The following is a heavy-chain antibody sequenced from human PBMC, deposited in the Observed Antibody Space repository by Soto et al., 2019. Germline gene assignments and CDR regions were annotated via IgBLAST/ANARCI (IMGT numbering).Heavy chain of an antibody. CDR2: ISYDGSNK. CDR1: GFTFSSYA. J-gene: IGHJ1*01. Sequence: GGSLRLSCAASGFTFSSYAMHWVRQAPGKRLEWVAVISYDGSNKYYADSVKGRFTISRDNSKNTLYLQMNSLGAEDTAVYYCARSRSTGSILQHWGQGTLVIVSS. CDR3: ARSRSTGSILQH. V-gene: IGHV3-30-3*01. D-gene: IGHD2-8*02.